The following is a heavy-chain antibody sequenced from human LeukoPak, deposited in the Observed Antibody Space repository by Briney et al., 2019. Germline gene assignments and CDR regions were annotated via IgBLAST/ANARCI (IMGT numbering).Heavy chain of an antibody. D-gene: IGHD6-13*01. J-gene: IGHJ4*02. Sequence: GGSLRLSCAASGFTFSSYAMHWVRQAPGKGLGWVAVISYDGSNKYYADSVKGRFTISRDNSKNTLYLQMNSLRAEDTAVYYCARDTAAAGRFDYWGQGTLVTVSS. CDR2: ISYDGSNK. CDR1: GFTFSSYA. CDR3: ARDTAAAGRFDY. V-gene: IGHV3-30*04.